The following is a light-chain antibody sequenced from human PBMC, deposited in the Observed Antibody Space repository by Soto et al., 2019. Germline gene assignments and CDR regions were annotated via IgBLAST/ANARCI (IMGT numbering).Light chain of an antibody. V-gene: IGKV1-12*01. CDR1: QGISSY. Sequence: DIQLTQSPSSVSASIGDGVTITCRASQGISSYLAWYQQKPGKAPKLLIYAASSLHSGVPSRFSGSGSGTDFTLTISSLQPEDFATYSCQQTYRTPLTFGGGTKVDIK. CDR3: QQTYRTPLT. J-gene: IGKJ4*01. CDR2: AAS.